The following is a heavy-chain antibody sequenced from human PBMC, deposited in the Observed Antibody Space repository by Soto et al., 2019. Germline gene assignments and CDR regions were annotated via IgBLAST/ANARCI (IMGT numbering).Heavy chain of an antibody. CDR3: ARGQWLVRVFDY. D-gene: IGHD6-19*01. V-gene: IGHV3-13*01. J-gene: IGHJ4*02. CDR1: GFTFSSYD. CDR2: IGTAGDT. Sequence: GGSLRLSCAASGFTFSSYDMHWVRQATGKGLEWVSAIGTAGDTYYPGSVKGRFTISRENAKNSLYLQMNSLRAEDTAVYYCARGQWLVRVFDYWGQGTLVTVSS.